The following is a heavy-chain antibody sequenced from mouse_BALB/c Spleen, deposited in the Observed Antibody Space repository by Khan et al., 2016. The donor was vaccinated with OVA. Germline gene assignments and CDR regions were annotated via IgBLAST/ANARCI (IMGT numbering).Heavy chain of an antibody. CDR2: ISYSDVT. J-gene: IGHJ2*01. CDR3: ARGNYYGYYFDY. Sequence: EVQLQESGPGLVKPSQSLSPTCTVTGYSITSGYAWNWIRQFPGNKLEWMGYISYSDVTNYNPSLKSRISITRDTSKNQFFLQLNSVTTEDTATYYCARGNYYGYYFDYGGQGTTLTVSS. CDR1: GYSITSGYA. D-gene: IGHD1-1*01. V-gene: IGHV3-2*02.